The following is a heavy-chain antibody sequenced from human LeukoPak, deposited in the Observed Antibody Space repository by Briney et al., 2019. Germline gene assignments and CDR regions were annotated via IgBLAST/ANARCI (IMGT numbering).Heavy chain of an antibody. Sequence: SQALSLTCTVSGGSISSGSYYWSWIRQPAGKGLEWIGRIYTSGSTNYNPSLKSRVTISVDTSKNQFSLKLSSVTAADTAVYYCARGGGPSIAARVNYYYYMDVWGKGTTVTVSS. D-gene: IGHD6-6*01. V-gene: IGHV4-61*02. J-gene: IGHJ6*03. CDR1: GGSISSGSYY. CDR2: IYTSGST. CDR3: ARGGGPSIAARVNYYYYMDV.